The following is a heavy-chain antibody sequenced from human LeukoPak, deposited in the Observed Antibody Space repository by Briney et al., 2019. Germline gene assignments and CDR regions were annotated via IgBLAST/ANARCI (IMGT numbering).Heavy chain of an antibody. CDR2: IYYSGST. CDR1: GGSISSYY. Sequence: PSETLSLTCTVSGGSISSYYWSWIRQPPGKGLEWIGYIYYSGSTNYNPSLKSRVTISVDTSKNQFSLKLSSVTAADTAVYYCARAAHWGSPPSDAFDIWGQGTMVTVSS. V-gene: IGHV4-59*01. CDR3: ARAAHWGSPPSDAFDI. J-gene: IGHJ3*02. D-gene: IGHD7-27*01.